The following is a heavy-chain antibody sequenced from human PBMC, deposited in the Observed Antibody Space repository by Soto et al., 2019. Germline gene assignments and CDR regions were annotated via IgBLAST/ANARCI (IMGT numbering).Heavy chain of an antibody. D-gene: IGHD2-15*01. CDR2: INAGNGNT. J-gene: IGHJ4*02. CDR3: ARGPGGPDGPGDY. Sequence: QVQLVQSGAEVKKPGASVKVSCKASGYTFTSYAMHWVRQAPGQRLEWMGWINAGNGNTKYSQKSQGRVTITRDTXASTAYMELSSLRSEDTAVYYCARGPGGPDGPGDYWGQGTLVTVSS. CDR1: GYTFTSYA. V-gene: IGHV1-3*01.